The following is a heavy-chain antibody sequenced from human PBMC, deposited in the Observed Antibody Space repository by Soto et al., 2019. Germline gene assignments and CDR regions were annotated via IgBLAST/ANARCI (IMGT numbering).Heavy chain of an antibody. J-gene: IGHJ5*02. CDR1: GYTFTSYD. CDR3: ARERTRGFDP. V-gene: IGHV1-8*01. CDR2: MNPNSGNT. Sequence: GASVKVSCKASGYTFTSYDINCVRQATGQGLEWMGWMNPNSGNTAYAQKFLGRVTMTRNTSISTAYMELSSLRSEDTAVYYCARERTRGFDPWGQGTLVTVSS.